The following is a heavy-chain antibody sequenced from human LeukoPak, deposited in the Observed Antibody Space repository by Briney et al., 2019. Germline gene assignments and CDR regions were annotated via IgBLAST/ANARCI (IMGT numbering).Heavy chain of an antibody. Sequence: GGSLRLSCAASGFTFTNAWMSWVRQAPGKGLEWVGRIKSKTDGGTADYAASVKGGFSISRDDSKNMLYLQMNSLKTEDTAVYYCTTVHYDILTGYYETYFDYWGQGTLVTVSS. J-gene: IGHJ4*02. D-gene: IGHD3-9*01. CDR2: IKSKTDGGTA. CDR1: GFTFTNAW. CDR3: TTVHYDILTGYYETYFDY. V-gene: IGHV3-15*01.